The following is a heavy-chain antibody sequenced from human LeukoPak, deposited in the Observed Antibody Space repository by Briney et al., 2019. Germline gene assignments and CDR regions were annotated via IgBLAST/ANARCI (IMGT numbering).Heavy chain of an antibody. D-gene: IGHD2-2*01. Sequence: LRLSCAASGFTFSSYAMSWVRQPPGKGLEWIGYIYYSGSTYYNPSLKSRVTISVDTSKNQFSLKLSSVTAADTAVNYCARAGLEVVPAAVDYWGQGTLVTVSS. CDR1: GFTFSSYA. CDR3: ARAGLEVVPAAVDY. J-gene: IGHJ4*02. CDR2: IYYSGST. V-gene: IGHV4-30-4*08.